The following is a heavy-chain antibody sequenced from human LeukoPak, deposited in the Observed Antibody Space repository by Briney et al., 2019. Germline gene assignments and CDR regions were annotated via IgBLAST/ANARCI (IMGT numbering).Heavy chain of an antibody. CDR3: ARGRSYYDSSGFPEFDY. CDR2: INHSGST. V-gene: IGHV4-34*01. J-gene: IGHJ4*02. Sequence: KPSETLSLTCAVYGGSFSGYYWSWIRQPPGKGLEWIGEINHSGSTNYNPSLKSRVTISVDTSKNQLSLKLSSVTAADTAVYYCARGRSYYDSSGFPEFDYWGQGTLVTVSS. D-gene: IGHD3-22*01. CDR1: GGSFSGYY.